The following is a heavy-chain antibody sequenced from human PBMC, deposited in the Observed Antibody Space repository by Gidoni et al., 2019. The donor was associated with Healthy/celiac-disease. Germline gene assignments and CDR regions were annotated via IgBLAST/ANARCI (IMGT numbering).Heavy chain of an antibody. CDR2: IYYSGST. J-gene: IGHJ4*02. V-gene: IGHV4-39*01. D-gene: IGHD1-26*01. CDR3: ASSEEWEPLGY. CDR1: GGSIRSSSYY. Sequence: QLQLQESGPGLVKPSETLSLTCTVPGGSIRSSSYYWGWIRQPPGKGLEWIGSIYYSGSTYYNPSLKSRVTISVDTSKNQFSLKLSSVTAADTAVYYCASSEEWEPLGYWGQGTLVTVSS.